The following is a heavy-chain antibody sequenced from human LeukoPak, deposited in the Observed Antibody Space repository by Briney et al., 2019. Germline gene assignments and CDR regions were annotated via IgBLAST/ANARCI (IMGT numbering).Heavy chain of an antibody. CDR1: GGSISSYY. CDR2: IYYSGST. V-gene: IGHV4-59*08. D-gene: IGHD3-10*01. CDR3: ARQPRYYYGSGRSFDY. J-gene: IGHJ4*02. Sequence: SETLSLTCTVSGGSISSYYWSWIRQPPGKGLEWIGYIYYSGSTNYNPSLKSRVTISVDTSKNQFSLKLSSVTAADTAVYYCARQPRYYYGSGRSFDYWGQGTLVTVSS.